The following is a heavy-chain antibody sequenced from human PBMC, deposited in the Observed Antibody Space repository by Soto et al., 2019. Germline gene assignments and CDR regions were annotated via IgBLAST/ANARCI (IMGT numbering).Heavy chain of an antibody. CDR3: ASEAVAGTTNV. D-gene: IGHD6-19*01. Sequence: QVQLVQSGAEVKKPGSSVKVSCKASGGTFSSFTISWVRQAPGQGLEWMGRIIPILGIANYAQKFQGRVTITADKATSTAYMELSSLRSEDTAVYYCASEAVAGTTNVWGQGTTVTVSS. V-gene: IGHV1-69*02. J-gene: IGHJ6*02. CDR2: IIPILGIA. CDR1: GGTFSSFT.